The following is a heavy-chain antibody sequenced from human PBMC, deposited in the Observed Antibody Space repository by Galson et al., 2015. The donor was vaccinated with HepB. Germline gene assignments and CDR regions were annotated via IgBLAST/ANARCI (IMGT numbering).Heavy chain of an antibody. CDR1: GFSFSSYG. V-gene: IGHV3-30*18. CDR3: AKDHNYCDFWTAYLVYYFYYGMDV. D-gene: IGHD3-3*01. CDR2: MSYDERNS. J-gene: IGHJ6*02. Sequence: SLRLSCAASGFSFSSYGMHWVRQAPGKGLEWVAVMSYDERNSHYADSVKGRFTISRDSSRNILYLQMNSLRTEDTAVYYCAKDHNYCDFWTAYLVYYFYYGMDVWGQGTTVTVSS.